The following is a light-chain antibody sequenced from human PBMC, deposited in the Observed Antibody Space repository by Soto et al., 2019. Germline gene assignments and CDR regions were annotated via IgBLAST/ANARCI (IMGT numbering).Light chain of an antibody. CDR1: SRNVGGYYF. Sequence: QSVLTHPASVSASPVQSVTICCTGTSRNVGGYYFVFWYQQHPGKVPKLMIYEVSNRPSGLSNRFSGSKSGNMASLTISGLQAEDEADYFCSSYTSSRGRVFGTGTKVTVL. J-gene: IGLJ1*01. V-gene: IGLV2-14*01. CDR2: EVS. CDR3: SSYTSSRGRV.